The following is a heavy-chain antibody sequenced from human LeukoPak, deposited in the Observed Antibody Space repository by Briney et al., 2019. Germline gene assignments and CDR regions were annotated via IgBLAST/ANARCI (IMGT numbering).Heavy chain of an antibody. CDR2: INPNSGGT. Sequence: ASVKVSCKASGYTFTGYYMHWVRQAPGQGLEWMGWINPNSGGTNYAQKFQGRVTTTRDTPISTAYMELSRLRSDDTAVYYCARDLRGYSYGFINYWGQGTLVTVSS. D-gene: IGHD5-18*01. J-gene: IGHJ4*02. CDR3: ARDLRGYSYGFINY. CDR1: GYTFTGYY. V-gene: IGHV1-2*02.